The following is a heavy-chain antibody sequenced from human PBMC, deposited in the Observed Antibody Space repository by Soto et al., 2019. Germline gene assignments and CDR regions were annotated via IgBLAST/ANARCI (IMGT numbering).Heavy chain of an antibody. CDR2: IIPIFGTA. CDR3: ARENPFPLGGGGGY. V-gene: IGHV1-69*01. J-gene: IGHJ4*02. CDR1: GGTFSSYA. Sequence: QVQLVQSGAEVKKPGSSVKVSCKASGGTFSSYAISWVRQAPGQGLEWMGGIIPIFGTANYAQKFQGRVTITADESTSPANRELGGLGLGDTAGFYCARENPFPLGGGGGYWGQGTLVTVSS. D-gene: IGHD3-16*01.